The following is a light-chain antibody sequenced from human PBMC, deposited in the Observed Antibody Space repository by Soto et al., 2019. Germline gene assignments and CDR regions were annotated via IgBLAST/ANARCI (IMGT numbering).Light chain of an antibody. J-gene: IGKJ4*01. CDR2: TAS. CDR1: QTVKY. V-gene: IGKV1-39*01. CDR3: QQSDRAPLT. Sequence: DIQMTQSPSSLSASVGDRVTITCRASQTVKYLNWYQQIPGKAPKFLISTASILQSGVPSRFSGSGSGTEFSLTINTLQREDFATSYCQQSDRAPLTFGGGTKVEVK.